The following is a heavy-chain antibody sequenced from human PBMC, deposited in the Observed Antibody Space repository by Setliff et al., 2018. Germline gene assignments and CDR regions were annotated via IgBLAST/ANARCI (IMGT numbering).Heavy chain of an antibody. V-gene: IGHV1-18*01. J-gene: IGHJ3*02. CDR1: GGTFSSYA. Sequence: ASVKVSCKASGGTFSSYAISWVRQAPGQGLEWMGWISAYNGNTIYAQKFQGRITMTEDTSTDTAYMELSSLRSEDTAVYYCAISTIFGVVSPTPDAFDIWGQGTMVTVSS. CDR2: ISAYNGNT. CDR3: AISTIFGVVSPTPDAFDI. D-gene: IGHD3-3*01.